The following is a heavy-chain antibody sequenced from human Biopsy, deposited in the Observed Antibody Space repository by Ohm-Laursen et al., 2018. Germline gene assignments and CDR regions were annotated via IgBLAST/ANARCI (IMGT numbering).Heavy chain of an antibody. V-gene: IGHV4-4*07. Sequence: SDTLSLTCIVSGGSLSGYSWNWIRQPAGKGLEWIGRIYASETTHFNPSLRSRLIMSVDTSRNQFSLRLSSVTAADTAIYYCAREFTYNYGAKGALDIWGQGTKVTVSS. CDR3: AREFTYNYGAKGALDI. CDR1: GGSLSGYS. CDR2: IYASETT. J-gene: IGHJ3*02. D-gene: IGHD4/OR15-4a*01.